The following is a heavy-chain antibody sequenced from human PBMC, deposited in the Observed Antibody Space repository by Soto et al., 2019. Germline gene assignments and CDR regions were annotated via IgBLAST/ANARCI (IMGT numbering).Heavy chain of an antibody. CDR1: GFTFSSYG. CDR2: ISYDGSNK. V-gene: IGHV3-30*18. D-gene: IGHD5-18*01. CDR3: AKDGTAMVPCAY. J-gene: IGHJ4*02. Sequence: QVQLVESGGGVVQPGRSLRLSCAASGFTFSSYGMHWVRQAPGKGLEWVAVISYDGSNKYYADSVKGRFTISRDNFKNTLYLQMNSLRAEDTAVYYCAKDGTAMVPCAYWGQGTLVTVSS.